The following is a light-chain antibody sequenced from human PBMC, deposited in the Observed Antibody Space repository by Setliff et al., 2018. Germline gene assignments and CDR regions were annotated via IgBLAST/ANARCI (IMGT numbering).Light chain of an antibody. J-gene: IGLJ1*01. CDR3: SSYSTRTSLDV. CDR1: SSDVGGYNF. V-gene: IGLV2-14*03. Sequence: QSALTQPPSASGSPGQSVTISCTGTSSDVGGYNFVAWYQQHPGKAPKLMIYDVSHRPSGVSHRFSASKSGNTASLTISGLQVEDEADYYCSSYSTRTSLDVFGTGTKGTVL. CDR2: DVS.